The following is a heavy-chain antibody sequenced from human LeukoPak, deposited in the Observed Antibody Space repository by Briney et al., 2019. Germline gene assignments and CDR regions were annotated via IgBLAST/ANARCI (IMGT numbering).Heavy chain of an antibody. J-gene: IGHJ4*02. V-gene: IGHV4-38-2*02. CDR1: GYSISSGYY. D-gene: IGHD1-7*01. Sequence: SETLSLTCSVSGYSISSGYYCGWIRQPPGKGLEWIGSIYHSGSTYYNPSLKSRVTISVDTSKNQFSLKLSSVTAADTAVYYCAIGTTLENFDYWGQGTLVTVSS. CDR3: AIGTTLENFDY. CDR2: IYHSGST.